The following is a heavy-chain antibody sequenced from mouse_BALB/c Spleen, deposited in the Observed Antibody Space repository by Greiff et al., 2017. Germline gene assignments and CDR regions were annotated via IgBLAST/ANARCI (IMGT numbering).Heavy chain of an antibody. Sequence: EVQLVESGGDLVKPGGSLKLSCAASGFTFSSYGMSWVRQTPDKRLEWVATISSGGSYTYYPDSVKGRFTISRDNAKNTLYLQMSSLKSEDTAMYYGARHPILSYGNYFAWFAYWGQGTLVTVSA. D-gene: IGHD2-10*02. V-gene: IGHV5-6*01. CDR3: ARHPILSYGNYFAWFAY. J-gene: IGHJ3*01. CDR2: ISSGGSYT. CDR1: GFTFSSYG.